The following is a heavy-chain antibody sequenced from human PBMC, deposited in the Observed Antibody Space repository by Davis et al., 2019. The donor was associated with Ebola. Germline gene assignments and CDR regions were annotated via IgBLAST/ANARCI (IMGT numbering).Heavy chain of an antibody. CDR1: GFTFTSHA. Sequence: GESLKISCSASGFTFTSHAIYWVRQAPGKGLQYVSAISSNGGSTYYADSVKGRFTISRDNSKNTLYLQMNSLRAEDTAVYYCARDSDDYCFDYWGQGTLVTVSS. J-gene: IGHJ4*02. CDR3: ARDSDDYCFDY. CDR2: ISSNGGST. V-gene: IGHV3-64*04. D-gene: IGHD2-21*02.